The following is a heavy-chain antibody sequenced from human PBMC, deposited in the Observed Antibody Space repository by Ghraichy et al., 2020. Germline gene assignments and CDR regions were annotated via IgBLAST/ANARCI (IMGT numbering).Heavy chain of an antibody. J-gene: IGHJ6*02. D-gene: IGHD4-17*01. CDR1: GGSISSTDYS. Sequence: SETLSLTCAVSGGSISSTDYSWSWIRQPPGEGLEWIGYISHSGRPHFNPSLKSRVTISVDRSQSQFSLKLSSVTAADTAVYYCAGARGQYGDYLGTYIYYGMDVWGQGTTVSVSS. V-gene: IGHV4-30-2*01. CDR2: ISHSGRP. CDR3: AGARGQYGDYLGTYIYYGMDV.